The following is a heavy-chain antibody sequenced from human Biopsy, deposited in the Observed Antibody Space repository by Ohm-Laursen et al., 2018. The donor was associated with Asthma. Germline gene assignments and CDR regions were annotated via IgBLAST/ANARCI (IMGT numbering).Heavy chain of an antibody. J-gene: IGHJ3*01. V-gene: IGHV1-3*04. CDR3: ARTYYDFLTGQVKDVFGV. Sequence: SVKVSCNASGYNFISFAIHWVRQAPGQRLEWMGWVNTGNGGTKYSQKFQGRVTITRDTSASTAYMELRSPRSEDTATYYCARTYYDFLTGQVKDVFGVWGQGTMVTVSS. D-gene: IGHD3-9*01. CDR2: VNTGNGGT. CDR1: GYNFISFA.